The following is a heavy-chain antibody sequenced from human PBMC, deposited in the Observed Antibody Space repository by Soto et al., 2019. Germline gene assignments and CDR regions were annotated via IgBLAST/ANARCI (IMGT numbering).Heavy chain of an antibody. J-gene: IGHJ4*02. Sequence: QLQLQESGPGLVKPSETLSLTCTVSGGSISSSSYYWGWIRQPPGKGLEWIGSIYYSGSTYYNPSLKSRVPISVDTSKSQFSLKRSTVTAADTAVYYCATLAIDPVAGLGIDYWGQGTLVTVSS. CDR3: ATLAIDPVAGLGIDY. V-gene: IGHV4-39*01. CDR2: IYYSGST. D-gene: IGHD6-19*01. CDR1: GGSISSSSYY.